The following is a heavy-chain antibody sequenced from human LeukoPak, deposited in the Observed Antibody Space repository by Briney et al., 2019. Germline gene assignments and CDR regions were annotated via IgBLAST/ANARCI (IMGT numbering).Heavy chain of an antibody. D-gene: IGHD3-10*01. V-gene: IGHV1-69*04. CDR1: GGTFSSYA. J-gene: IGHJ4*02. Sequence: ASVKVSCKASGGTFSSYAISWVRQAPGQGLEWMGRIIPILGIANYAQKFQGRVTITADKSTSTAYMELSSLRSEDTAVYYCARERAYYYGSGPGFVDYWGQGTLVTVSS. CDR2: IIPILGIA. CDR3: ARERAYYYGSGPGFVDY.